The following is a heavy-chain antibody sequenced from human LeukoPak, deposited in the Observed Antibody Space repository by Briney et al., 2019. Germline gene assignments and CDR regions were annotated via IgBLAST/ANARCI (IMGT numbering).Heavy chain of an antibody. V-gene: IGHV3-53*01. J-gene: IGHJ4*02. CDR2: IYSGGRT. CDR3: ASGMTTVERVDY. CDR1: GFTVSSNY. D-gene: IGHD4-23*01. Sequence: GGSLRLSCAASGFTVSSNYMSWVRQAPGKGLEWVSFIYSGGRTYYADSVKGRFAISRDNSKNTLYLQMNSLRAEDTAVYYCASGMTTVERVDYWGRGTLVTVSS.